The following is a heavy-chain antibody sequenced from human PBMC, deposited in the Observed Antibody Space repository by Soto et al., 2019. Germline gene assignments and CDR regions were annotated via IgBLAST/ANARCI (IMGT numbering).Heavy chain of an antibody. Sequence: PSETLSLTCTVSGGSISSYYWSWIRQPPGKGLEWIGYSYYSGSTNYNPSLKSRVTISVDRSKNQFSLKLSSVTAADTAVYYCARAHYGDYGYGMDVWGQGTTVTVSS. CDR1: GGSISSYY. D-gene: IGHD4-17*01. CDR2: SYYSGST. V-gene: IGHV4-59*12. J-gene: IGHJ6*02. CDR3: ARAHYGDYGYGMDV.